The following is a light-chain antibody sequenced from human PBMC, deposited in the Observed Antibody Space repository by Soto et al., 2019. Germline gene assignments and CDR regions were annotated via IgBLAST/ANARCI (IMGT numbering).Light chain of an antibody. Sequence: QSALTQPASVSGSPGQSITISCTGTSSDVGAYNRVSWYQQHSGKAPKLMIYEVSNRPSGVSNRFSGSKSGNTASLTISGLQAEDEADYYCLSYTTIRSYVFGAGTKLTVL. CDR2: EVS. CDR3: LSYTTIRSYV. J-gene: IGLJ1*01. V-gene: IGLV2-14*01. CDR1: SSDVGAYNR.